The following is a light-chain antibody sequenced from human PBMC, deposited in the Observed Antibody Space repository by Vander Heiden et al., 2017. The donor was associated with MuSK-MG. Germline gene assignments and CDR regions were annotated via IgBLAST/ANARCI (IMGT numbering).Light chain of an antibody. CDR3: GTWDSALSSVV. CDR1: DTNVGNNY. J-gene: IGLJ2*01. CDR2: ENN. Sequence: QSVLTQPPAVSAAPGQKVTISCSGSDTNVGNNYVSWYQQLPGTAPKLLLYENNERPSGIPDRFSGSKSGTSATLGITGLQSGDEADYFCGTWDSALSSVVFGGGTRLTVL. V-gene: IGLV1-51*01.